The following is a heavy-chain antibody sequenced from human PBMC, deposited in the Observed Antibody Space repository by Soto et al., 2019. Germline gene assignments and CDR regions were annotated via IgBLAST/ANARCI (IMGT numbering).Heavy chain of an antibody. CDR2: ISYSGST. V-gene: IGHV4-59*01. CDR1: GASITTYY. CDR3: GRVTGLLWFGELLESGGMDV. J-gene: IGHJ6*02. Sequence: SETLSLTCTVSGASITTYYWSWIRQPPGKGLEWIGYISYSGSTDYNPSLKSRVTISVDTSKNQFSLKLSSVTAADTAVYYCGRVTGLLWFGELLESGGMDVWGQGTTVTVSS. D-gene: IGHD3-10*01.